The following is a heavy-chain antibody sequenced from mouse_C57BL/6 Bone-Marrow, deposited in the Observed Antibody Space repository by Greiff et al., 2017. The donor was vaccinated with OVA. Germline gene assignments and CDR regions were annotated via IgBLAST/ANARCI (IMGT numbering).Heavy chain of an antibody. CDR2: IWWDDDK. V-gene: IGHV8-8*01. D-gene: IGHD2-4*01. CDR1: GFSLSTFGMG. J-gene: IGHJ2*01. CDR3: SLPYDYYFAY. Sequence: ESGPGILQPSQTLSLTCSFSGFSLSTFGMGVGWIRQPSGKGLEWLAHIWWDDDKYYNPALKSRLTISTVTSQTQVFRKVAHVYTADTATYYCSLPYDYYFAYWGQGTTLTVSS.